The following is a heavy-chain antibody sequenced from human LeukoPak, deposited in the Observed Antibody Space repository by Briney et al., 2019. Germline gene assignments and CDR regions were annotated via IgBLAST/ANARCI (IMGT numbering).Heavy chain of an antibody. Sequence: GGSLRLSCAASGFTFSSYGMHWVRQAPGKGLEWVAFIRYDGSNKYYADSVKGRLTISRDNSKNTLYLQMNSLRAEDTAVYYCAKASPIVVVVAATDYWGQGTLVTVSS. CDR3: AKASPIVVVVAATDY. CDR2: IRYDGSNK. J-gene: IGHJ4*02. D-gene: IGHD2-15*01. CDR1: GFTFSSYG. V-gene: IGHV3-30*02.